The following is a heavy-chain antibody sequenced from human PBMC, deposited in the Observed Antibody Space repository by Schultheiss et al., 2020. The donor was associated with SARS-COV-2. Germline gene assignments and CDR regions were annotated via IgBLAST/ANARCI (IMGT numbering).Heavy chain of an antibody. CDR3: ATAYSSSSVGWFDP. V-gene: IGHV3-66*01. Sequence: GGSLRLSCAASGFTFSSNYMSWVRQAPGKGLEWVSVIYSGGSTYYADSMKGRFTISRDNSKNTLYLQMNSLRAEDTAVYYCATAYSSSSVGWFDPWGQGTLVTVSS. D-gene: IGHD6-6*01. CDR2: IYSGGST. J-gene: IGHJ5*02. CDR1: GFTFSSNY.